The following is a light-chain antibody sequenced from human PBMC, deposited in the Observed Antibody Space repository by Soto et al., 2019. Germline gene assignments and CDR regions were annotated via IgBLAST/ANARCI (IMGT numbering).Light chain of an antibody. CDR3: HQRSDWPLT. J-gene: IGKJ4*01. Sequence: EIVLTQSPATLSLSPGERATLSCRASQSVSSYSDWFQQKPGQAPRLLIYGASNRATDIPTRFSGSGSGTDFTLTITSLDPEDIAIYYCHQRSDWPLTFGGGTKVEIK. V-gene: IGKV3-11*01. CDR2: GAS. CDR1: QSVSSY.